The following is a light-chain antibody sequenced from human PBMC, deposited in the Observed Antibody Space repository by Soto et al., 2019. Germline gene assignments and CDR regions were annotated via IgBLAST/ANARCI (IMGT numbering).Light chain of an antibody. J-gene: IGKJ1*01. CDR3: QQSYSTPRT. CDR1: QRISTY. CDR2: DAS. V-gene: IGKV1-39*01. Sequence: DIQMTQSPSSLSASVGDRVTITCRASQRISTYLNWYQQKPGKAPKFLIYDASNLQSGVPSRFSGGESGTDFTLTISSLQPEDFATYYCQQSYSTPRTFGQGTKVDIK.